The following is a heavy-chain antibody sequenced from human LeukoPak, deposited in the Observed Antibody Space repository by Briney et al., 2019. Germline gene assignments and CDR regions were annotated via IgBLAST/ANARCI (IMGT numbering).Heavy chain of an antibody. D-gene: IGHD4-17*01. V-gene: IGHV4-59*01. CDR3: ARDQNFGDYTIDY. CDR1: GSSLTDYF. J-gene: IGHJ4*02. CDR2: MFNNKIS. Sequence: SETLSLTCNVSGSSLTDYFWSWIRQPPGKGLEWIGYMFNNKISNYNPSLKSRVTISIDTSKNQFSLELSAVTAADTAVYYCARDQNFGDYTIDYWGQGTLVTVPS.